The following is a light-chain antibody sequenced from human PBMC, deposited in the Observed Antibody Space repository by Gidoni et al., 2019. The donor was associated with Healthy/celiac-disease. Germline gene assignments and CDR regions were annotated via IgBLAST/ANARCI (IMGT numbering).Light chain of an antibody. Sequence: SSELTQDPAVSVALGQTGRITCQGDSLRSYYASWYQQKPGQAPVLVIYGKNNQPSGIPDRFAGSSSGNTASLTITGAQAEDEADYYCNSRDSSGNHLVFGGGTKLTVL. V-gene: IGLV3-19*01. CDR3: NSRDSSGNHLV. J-gene: IGLJ2*01. CDR2: GKN. CDR1: SLRSYY.